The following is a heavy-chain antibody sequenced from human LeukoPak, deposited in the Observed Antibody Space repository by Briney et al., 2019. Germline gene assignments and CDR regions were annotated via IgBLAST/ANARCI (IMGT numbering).Heavy chain of an antibody. CDR1: GFTLSHYY. J-gene: IGHJ4*02. V-gene: IGHV3-11*01. CDR3: ARQGSEIDY. CDR2: ISSSGDTI. Sequence: EGSLRLSCAASGFTLSHYYMTWIRQVPGKGLEWLSCISSSGDTIYYADSVKGRFTVSRDNAKSSLYLQMNSLRAEDTAVYYCARQGSEIDYWGQGTLVTVSS.